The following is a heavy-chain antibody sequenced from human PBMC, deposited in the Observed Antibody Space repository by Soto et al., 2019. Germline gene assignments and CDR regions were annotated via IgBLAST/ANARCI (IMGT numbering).Heavy chain of an antibody. CDR1: GFSLSTGGVG. J-gene: IGHJ6*02. CDR3: AHRASPPDLERQFYHYYYYYGMDF. Sequence: QITLKESGPTLVKPTQTMTLTCTLSGFSLSTGGVGVGWIRQPPGKALEWLALTYWDDDKRYSPPPNTRLTITKDTSKNQVVLIMTNMDPVDTATYYCAHRASPPDLERQFYHYYYYYGMDFWGQGTAVTVSS. V-gene: IGHV2-5*02. CDR2: TYWDDDK. D-gene: IGHD4-4*01.